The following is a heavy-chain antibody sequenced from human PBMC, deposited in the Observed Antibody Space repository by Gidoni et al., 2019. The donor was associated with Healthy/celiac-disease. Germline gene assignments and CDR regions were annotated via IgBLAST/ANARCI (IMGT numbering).Heavy chain of an antibody. J-gene: IGHJ3*02. CDR2: ISSSGGNT. CDR1: GFTFSSYA. V-gene: IGHV3-23*01. D-gene: IGHD2-15*01. Sequence: EVQLLESGGGLVQPGGSLRLSCAASGFTFSSYAMSWVRQAPGKGLEWVSAISSSGGNTYYADSVKGRFTISRDNSKNTLYLQMNSLRAEDTAVYYCAKVAVVVVAATPFLGAFDIWGQGTMVTVSS. CDR3: AKVAVVVVAATPFLGAFDI.